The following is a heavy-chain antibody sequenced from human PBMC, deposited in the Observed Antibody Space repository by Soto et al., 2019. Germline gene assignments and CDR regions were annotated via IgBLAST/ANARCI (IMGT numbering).Heavy chain of an antibody. J-gene: IGHJ4*02. Sequence: EVQLVESGGGLVQPGGSLRLSCAVSGFAVRDYYMSWVRQAPGKGLEWVSVVYLGDSTFYADSVKGRFTIIRDDSKNSWYLEMSSLGAEDTATYYCAGGLLRGPRDHCGPGTLVTVSS. CDR2: VYLGDST. D-gene: IGHD3-3*01. V-gene: IGHV3-53*01. CDR3: AGGLLRGPRDH. CDR1: GFAVRDYY.